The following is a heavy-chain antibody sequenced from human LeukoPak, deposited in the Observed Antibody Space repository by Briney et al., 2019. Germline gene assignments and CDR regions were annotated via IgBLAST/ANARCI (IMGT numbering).Heavy chain of an antibody. Sequence: GGSLRLSCAASGFTFSSYGMHWVRQAPGKGLEWVAVIWYDGSNKYYADSVKGRFTISRENSKNTLYLQMNSLRAEDTAVYYCARDRGPYYFDYWGQGTLVTVSS. CDR3: ARDRGPYYFDY. V-gene: IGHV3-33*01. J-gene: IGHJ4*02. CDR1: GFTFSSYG. CDR2: IWYDGSNK.